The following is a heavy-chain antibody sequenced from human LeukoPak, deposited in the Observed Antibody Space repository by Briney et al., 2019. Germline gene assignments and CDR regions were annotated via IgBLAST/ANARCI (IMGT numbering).Heavy chain of an antibody. J-gene: IGHJ3*02. V-gene: IGHV1-69*05. CDR2: IIPIFGTA. Sequence: ASVKVSCKASGYTFTSYGISWVRQAPGQGLEWMGRIIPIFGTANYAQKFQGRVTITTDESTSTAYMELSSLRSEDTAVYYCARDEGIYNCGGDCLETAFDIWGQGTMVTVSS. D-gene: IGHD2-21*02. CDR1: GYTFTSYG. CDR3: ARDEGIYNCGGDCLETAFDI.